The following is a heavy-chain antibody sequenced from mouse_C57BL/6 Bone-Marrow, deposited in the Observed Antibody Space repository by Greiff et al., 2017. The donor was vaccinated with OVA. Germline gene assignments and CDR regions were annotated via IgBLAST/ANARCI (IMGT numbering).Heavy chain of an antibody. CDR1: GYTFTSYG. CDR3: ARRAYYSNPDDMDY. CDR2: IYPRSGNT. J-gene: IGHJ4*01. V-gene: IGHV1-81*01. Sequence: VQLQQSGAELARPGASVKLSCKASGYTFTSYGISWVKQRTGQGLEWIGEIYPRSGNTYYNEKFKGKATLTADKSSSTAYMELRSLTSEDSAVYFCARRAYYSNPDDMDYWGQGTSVTVSS. D-gene: IGHD2-5*01.